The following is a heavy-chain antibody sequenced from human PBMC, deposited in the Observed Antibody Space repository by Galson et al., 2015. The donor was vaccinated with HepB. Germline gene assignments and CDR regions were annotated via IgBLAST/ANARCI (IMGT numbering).Heavy chain of an antibody. CDR1: GFTFSDYY. J-gene: IGHJ4*02. D-gene: IGHD2/OR15-2a*01. Sequence: SLRLSCAASGFTFSDYYMSWIRQAPGKGLEWVSYMSSSSSYRHYADSVKGRFTISRDNAKNSVYLQMNSLRAEDTAVYYCAREGEYRAFDSWGQGTLVTVSS. CDR3: AREGEYRAFDS. CDR2: MSSSSSYR. V-gene: IGHV3-11*06.